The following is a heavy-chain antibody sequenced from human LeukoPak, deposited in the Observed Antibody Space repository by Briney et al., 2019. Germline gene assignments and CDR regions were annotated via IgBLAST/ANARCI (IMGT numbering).Heavy chain of an antibody. CDR3: ARDAMNTAMVKEDYYYYMDV. CDR2: IIPIFGTA. J-gene: IGHJ6*03. D-gene: IGHD5-18*01. CDR1: GGTFSSYA. V-gene: IGHV1-69*05. Sequence: GASVKDSCKASGGTFSSYAISWVRQAPGQGLEWMGGIIPIFGTANYAQKFQGRVTITTDESTSTAYMELSSLRSEDTAVYYCARDAMNTAMVKEDYYYYMDVWGKGTTVTVSS.